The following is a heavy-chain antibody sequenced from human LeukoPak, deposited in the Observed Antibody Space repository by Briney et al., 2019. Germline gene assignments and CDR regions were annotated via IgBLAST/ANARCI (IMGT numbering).Heavy chain of an antibody. J-gene: IGHJ3*02. V-gene: IGHV5-10-1*01. CDR1: GYSFTSYW. Sequence: GESLRISCKGSGYSFTSYWITWVRQMPGKGLEWMGKIDPSDSYTNYSPSLQGHVTISADKSISTAYLQWSSLKASDTAMYYCARIPLDSSGYYYAGDGFDIWGHGTMVTVSS. CDR3: ARIPLDSSGYYYAGDGFDI. CDR2: IDPSDSYT. D-gene: IGHD3-22*01.